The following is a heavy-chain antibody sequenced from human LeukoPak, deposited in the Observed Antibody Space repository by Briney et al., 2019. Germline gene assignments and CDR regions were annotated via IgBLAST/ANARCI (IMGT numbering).Heavy chain of an antibody. D-gene: IGHD3-3*01. Sequence: SETLSLTCTVSGGSISPYYWSWVRQPPGKGLEWIAYIYYSGSTNYNPSLKSRVTISVDTSKNQFSLKLYSVTAADTAVYYCARHTCPRASGLHIWGQGTMVTVSS. J-gene: IGHJ3*02. CDR2: IYYSGST. V-gene: IGHV4-59*08. CDR3: ARHTCPRASGLHI. CDR1: GGSISPYY.